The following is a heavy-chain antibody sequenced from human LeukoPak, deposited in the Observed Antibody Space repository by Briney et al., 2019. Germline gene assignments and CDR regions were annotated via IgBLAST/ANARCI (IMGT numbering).Heavy chain of an antibody. V-gene: IGHV4-39*07. CDR3: ARVAAAGNYYFDY. D-gene: IGHD6-13*01. J-gene: IGHJ4*02. Sequence: PSETLSLTCTVSGGSISSSSYYWGWIRQPPGKGLEWIGSIYYSGSTYYNPSLKSRVTISIDTSKNQFSLKLSSVTAADTAVYFCARVAAAGNYYFDYWGQGTLVTVSS. CDR1: GGSISSSSYY. CDR2: IYYSGST.